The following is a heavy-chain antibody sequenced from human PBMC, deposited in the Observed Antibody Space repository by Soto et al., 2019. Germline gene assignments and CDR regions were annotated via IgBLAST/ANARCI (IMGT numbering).Heavy chain of an antibody. D-gene: IGHD5-12*01. J-gene: IGHJ4*02. CDR1: GFTVSSYY. CDR3: ARGSHTGHDWDY. Sequence: GSLRLSCAASGFTVSSYYMSWVRQAPGKGLEWVSVIYTGGGTYYTDSVKGRFTISRDISRNTLNLQMDSLRAEDTAVYYCARGSHTGHDWDYWGQGTLVTVSS. CDR2: IYTGGGT. V-gene: IGHV3-53*01.